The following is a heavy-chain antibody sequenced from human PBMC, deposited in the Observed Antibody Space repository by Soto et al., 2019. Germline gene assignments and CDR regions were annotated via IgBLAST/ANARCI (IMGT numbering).Heavy chain of an antibody. D-gene: IGHD5-12*01. Sequence: HVPLVQSGAEVKKPGSSVKVSCKASGGTFSNYGISWVRQAPGQGLEWVGGIIPMFGTTYYAQKFQGRVTITAEESTGTAYMELSSLRSEDTAVYYCATGSRDGYTVNWYLDLWGRGTLVTVSS. J-gene: IGHJ2*01. CDR3: ATGSRDGYTVNWYLDL. V-gene: IGHV1-69*12. CDR1: GGTFSNYG. CDR2: IIPMFGTT.